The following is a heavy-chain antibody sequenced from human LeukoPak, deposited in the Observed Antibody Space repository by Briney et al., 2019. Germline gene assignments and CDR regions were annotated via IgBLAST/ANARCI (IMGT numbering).Heavy chain of an antibody. CDR2: INPNGGGT. V-gene: IGHV1-2*02. J-gene: IGHJ4*02. Sequence: ASVKVSCKASGYTFTGYYMHWVREAPGQGLEWMGWINPNGGGTNYAQKFQGRVTMTRDTSISTAYMELSRLRSDDTAVYYCARVRCSGGSCYSDYWGQGTLVTVSS. D-gene: IGHD2-15*01. CDR1: GYTFTGYY. CDR3: ARVRCSGGSCYSDY.